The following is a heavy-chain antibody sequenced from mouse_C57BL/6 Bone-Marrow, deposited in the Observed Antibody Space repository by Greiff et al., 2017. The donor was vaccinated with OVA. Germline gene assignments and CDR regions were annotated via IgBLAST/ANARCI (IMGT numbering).Heavy chain of an antibody. Sequence: EVQGVESGGDLVKPGGSLKLSCAASGFTFSSYGMSWVRQTPDKRLEWVATTSSGGSYTYYPDSVKGRFTISRDNAKNTLYLQMSSLKSEDTAMYYCARQITTVVATDYWGQGTTLTVSS. CDR1: GFTFSSYG. J-gene: IGHJ2*01. D-gene: IGHD1-1*01. CDR2: TSSGGSYT. CDR3: ARQITTVVATDY. V-gene: IGHV5-6*01.